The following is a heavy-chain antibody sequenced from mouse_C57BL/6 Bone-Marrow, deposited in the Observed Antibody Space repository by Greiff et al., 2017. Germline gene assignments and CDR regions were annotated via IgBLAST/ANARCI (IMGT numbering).Heavy chain of an antibody. CDR3: TTDGYDLAY. CDR1: GFNIKDDY. V-gene: IGHV14-4*01. Sequence: VQLQQSGAELVRPGASVKLSCTASGFNIKDDYMHWVKQRPEQGLEWIGWIDPENGDTEYASKFQGKATIPADTSSNTAYLQLSSLTSEDTAVYYCTTDGYDLAYWGQGTLVTVSA. D-gene: IGHD2-2*01. CDR2: IDPENGDT. J-gene: IGHJ3*01.